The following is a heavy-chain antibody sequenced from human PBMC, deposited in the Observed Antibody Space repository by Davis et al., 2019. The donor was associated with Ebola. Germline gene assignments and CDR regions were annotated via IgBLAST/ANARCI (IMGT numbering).Heavy chain of an antibody. J-gene: IGHJ2*01. CDR1: GGSSSGYY. V-gene: IGHV4-34*01. Sequence: SEILSLTCAAYGGSSSGYYWSWFRQPPGKGLEWIWEINHSGSTNYNPSLKSRVTISVDTSKNLFSLKLSSVTAADTAVYYYARGGCGSASCYQWAFDLWGRGTLVTVSS. D-gene: IGHD2-2*01. CDR3: ARGGCGSASCYQWAFDL. CDR2: INHSGST.